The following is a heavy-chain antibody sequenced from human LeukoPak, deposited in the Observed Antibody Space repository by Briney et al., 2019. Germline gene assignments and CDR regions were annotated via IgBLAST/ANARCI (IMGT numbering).Heavy chain of an antibody. Sequence: GGSLRLSCAASGFSFSTYAMGWVRQAPGKGLEWVSGFTGSGGRTFYADSVKGRFTISKDNSRNTLYLQMNSLTADDTAVYYCARDMYNSGYYADYWGQGTPVTVSS. V-gene: IGHV3-23*01. CDR2: FTGSGGRT. D-gene: IGHD6-19*01. CDR3: ARDMYNSGYYADY. CDR1: GFSFSTYA. J-gene: IGHJ4*02.